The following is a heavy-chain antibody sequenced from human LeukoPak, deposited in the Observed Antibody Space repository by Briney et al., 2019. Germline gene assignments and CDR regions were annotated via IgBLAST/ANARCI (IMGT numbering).Heavy chain of an antibody. Sequence: SETLSLTCTVSGGSISSYYWSWIRQPAGKGLEWIGRIYTSGSTNYNPSLKSRVTMSVDTSKNQFSLKLSSVTAADTAVYYCARSTYSSGWQDFDYRGQGTLVTVSS. D-gene: IGHD6-19*01. CDR2: IYTSGST. J-gene: IGHJ4*02. CDR3: ARSTYSSGWQDFDY. V-gene: IGHV4-4*07. CDR1: GGSISSYY.